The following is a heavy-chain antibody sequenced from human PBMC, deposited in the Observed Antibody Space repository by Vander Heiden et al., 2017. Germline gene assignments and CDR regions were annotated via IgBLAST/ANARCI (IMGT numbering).Heavy chain of an antibody. J-gene: IGHJ4*02. CDR3: AHSGYYYDRQSILSPYYFDY. CDR1: GFSLSTSGVG. Sequence: QITLKESGPTLVKPTQTLTLTCTFSGFSLSTSGVGVGWIRQPPGKALEWLALIYWNDDKRYSPSLKSRLTITKDTSKNQVVLTMTNMDPVDTATYYCAHSGYYYDRQSILSPYYFDYWGQGTLVTVSS. D-gene: IGHD3-22*01. V-gene: IGHV2-5*01. CDR2: IYWNDDK.